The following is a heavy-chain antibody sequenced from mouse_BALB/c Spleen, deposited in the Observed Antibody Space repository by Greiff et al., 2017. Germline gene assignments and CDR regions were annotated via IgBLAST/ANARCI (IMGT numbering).Heavy chain of an antibody. CDR1: GFTFSSYG. Sequence: EVMLVESGGGLVQPGGSLELSCAASGFTFSSYGMSWVRQTPDKRLELVATINSNGGSTYYPDSVKGRFTISRDNAKNTLYLQMSSLKSEDTAMYYCASNGNYVNFDYWGQGTTLTVSS. D-gene: IGHD2-1*01. CDR3: ASNGNYVNFDY. J-gene: IGHJ2*01. V-gene: IGHV5-6-3*01. CDR2: INSNGGST.